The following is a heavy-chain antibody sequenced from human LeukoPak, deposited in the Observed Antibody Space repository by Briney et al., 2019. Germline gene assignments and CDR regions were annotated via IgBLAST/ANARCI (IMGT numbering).Heavy chain of an antibody. J-gene: IGHJ4*02. V-gene: IGHV3-23*01. D-gene: IGHD1-26*01. CDR1: GFTFSSYA. Sequence: GGSLRLSCAASGFTFSSYAMSWVRQAPGKGLEWVSAISGSGGSTYYADSVKGRFTISRDNSKNTLYLQMNSLRAEDTTVYYCVEWELLDPSDYWGQGTLVTVSS. CDR3: VEWELLDPSDY. CDR2: ISGSGGST.